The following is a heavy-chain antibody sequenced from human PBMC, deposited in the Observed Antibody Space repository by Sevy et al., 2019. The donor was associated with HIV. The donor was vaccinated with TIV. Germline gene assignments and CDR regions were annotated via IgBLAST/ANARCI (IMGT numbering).Heavy chain of an antibody. J-gene: IGHJ3*02. D-gene: IGHD1-26*01. CDR1: GFTFNNFA. Sequence: GGSLRLSCAASGFTFNNFAMHWVRLAPGKGPEWVAVVSSDGAITYYAVSVKGRFTVTRDNSKNTEYLQLRILRTADTLLYHCAKAYSMSYDIPYEALDIWGQGTMVTVSS. V-gene: IGHV3-30-3*01. CDR3: AKAYSMSYDIPYEALDI. CDR2: VSSDGAIT.